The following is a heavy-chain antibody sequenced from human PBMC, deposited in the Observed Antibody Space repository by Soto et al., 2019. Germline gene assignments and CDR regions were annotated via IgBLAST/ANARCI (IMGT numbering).Heavy chain of an antibody. V-gene: IGHV4-4*02. Sequence: QVQLQESGPGLVKPSGTLSLTCAVSGGSISSSNWWSWVRQPPGKGLEWIGEIYHSGSTNYNPSLKRRVTISVDKSKNQISLKLSSVTAADTAVYYCARVGYCSGGSCYPYYYGMDVWGHGTTVTVSS. CDR2: IYHSGST. J-gene: IGHJ6*02. CDR3: ARVGYCSGGSCYPYYYGMDV. CDR1: GGSISSSNW. D-gene: IGHD2-15*01.